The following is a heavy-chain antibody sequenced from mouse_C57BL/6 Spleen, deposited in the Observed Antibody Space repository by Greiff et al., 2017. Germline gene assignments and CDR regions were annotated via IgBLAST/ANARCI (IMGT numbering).Heavy chain of an antibody. D-gene: IGHD2-2*01. CDR3: AMDYGYDGYYFDY. CDR2: IHPSDSDT. CDR1: GYTFTSYW. J-gene: IGHJ2*01. V-gene: IGHV1-74*01. Sequence: VKLQQPGAELVKPGASVKVSCKASGYTFTSYWMHWVKQRPGQGLEWIGRIHPSDSDTNYNQKFKGKATLTVDKSSSTAYMQLSSLTSEDSAVYYCAMDYGYDGYYFDYWGQGTTLTVSS.